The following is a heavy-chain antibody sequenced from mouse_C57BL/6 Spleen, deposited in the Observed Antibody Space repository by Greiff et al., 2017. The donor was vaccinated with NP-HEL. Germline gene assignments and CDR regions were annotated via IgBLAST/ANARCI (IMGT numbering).Heavy chain of an antibody. J-gene: IGHJ2*01. V-gene: IGHV1-52*01. CDR3: ARTGQISGYFDY. CDR1: GYTFTSYW. D-gene: IGHD3-1*01. CDR2: IDPSDSET. Sequence: QVQLQQPGAELVRPGSSVKLSCKASGYTFTSYWMHWVKQRPIQGLEWIGNIDPSDSETHYNQKFKDKATLTVDKSSSTAYMQLSSLTSEDSAVYYCARTGQISGYFDYWGQGTTLTVSS.